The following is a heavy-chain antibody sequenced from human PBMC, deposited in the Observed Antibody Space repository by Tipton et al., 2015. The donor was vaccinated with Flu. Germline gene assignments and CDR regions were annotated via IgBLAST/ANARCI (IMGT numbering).Heavy chain of an antibody. J-gene: IGHJ2*01. Sequence: SLRLSCAASGFTFSSYWMSWVRQAPGKGLEWVANIKQDGSEKYYVDSVKGRFTISRDNAKNSLYLQINSLRAEDTAVYYCARLLVAVAGPFDLWGRGTLVTVSS. CDR2: IKQDGSEK. CDR1: GFTFSSYW. CDR3: ARLLVAVAGPFDL. D-gene: IGHD6-19*01. V-gene: IGHV3-7*03.